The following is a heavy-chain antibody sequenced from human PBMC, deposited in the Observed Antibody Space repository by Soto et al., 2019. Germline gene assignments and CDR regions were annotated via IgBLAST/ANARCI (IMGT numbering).Heavy chain of an antibody. Sequence: GESLKISCKGSGYSFTTYWIGWVRQMPGKGLEWMGIIYPGDSDTRYSPSFQGQVTISADKSISTAYLQWSSLRAEDTAVYYCASDRFRGTYYLRGVTYFFEEWGQGAPVTVSS. CDR3: ASDRFRGTYYLRGVTYFFEE. CDR2: IYPGDSDT. CDR1: GYSFTTYW. V-gene: IGHV5-51*01. J-gene: IGHJ4*02. D-gene: IGHD1-26*01.